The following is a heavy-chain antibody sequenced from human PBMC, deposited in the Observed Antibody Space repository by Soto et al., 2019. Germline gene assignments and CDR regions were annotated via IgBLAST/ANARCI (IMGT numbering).Heavy chain of an antibody. D-gene: IGHD4-17*01. J-gene: IGHJ4*02. CDR3: ASGGSTVTREFDY. V-gene: IGHV1-2*04. CDR1: GYTFTGFY. Sequence: QVQLVQSGAEVKEPGASVKVSCKASGYTFTGFYMHWVRQAPGQGLEWMGWINPNSGDTEYAQNFQGWVTLTRDTSIVTAYMELNRLKSDDTAVYYCASGGSTVTREFDYWGQGTLVSVSS. CDR2: INPNSGDT.